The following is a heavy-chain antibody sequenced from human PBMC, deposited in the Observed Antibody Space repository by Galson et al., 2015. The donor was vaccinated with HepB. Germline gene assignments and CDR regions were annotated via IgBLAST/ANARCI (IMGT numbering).Heavy chain of an antibody. D-gene: IGHD2-21*01. CDR1: GFTFSSYA. CDR2: ISYDGSNK. Sequence: SLRLSCAASGFTFSSYAMHWVRQAPGKGLEWVAVISYDGSNKYYADSVKGRFTISRDNSKNTLYLQMNSLRAEDTAVYYCAKDGGLSIVVVPGQYMDVWGKGTTVTVSS. V-gene: IGHV3-30-3*01. CDR3: AKDGGLSIVVVPGQYMDV. J-gene: IGHJ6*03.